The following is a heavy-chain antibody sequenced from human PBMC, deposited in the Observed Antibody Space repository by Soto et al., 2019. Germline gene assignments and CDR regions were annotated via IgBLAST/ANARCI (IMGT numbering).Heavy chain of an antibody. Sequence: QVQLVESGGGVVQPGRSLRLSCIASGFIFNDYGMHWVRQAPGKGLEWVAGIWYDGRNQYYADSVKGRLTISRDNSRNTLSLEVTSLRVEDTAVYYCARGRSRNSDYDFAYWGQGTQVTVSS. J-gene: IGHJ4*02. CDR1: GFIFNDYG. CDR2: IWYDGRNQ. D-gene: IGHD5-12*01. CDR3: ARGRSRNSDYDFAY. V-gene: IGHV3-33*01.